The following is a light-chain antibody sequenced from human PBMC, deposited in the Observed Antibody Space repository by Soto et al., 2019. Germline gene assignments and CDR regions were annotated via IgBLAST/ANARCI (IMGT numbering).Light chain of an antibody. V-gene: IGLV1-51*01. Sequence: VLTQPPSVSAAPGQKVTISCSGSSSNIGGNSVSWYQQLPGTAPKLLIYDDNKRPSGIPDRFSGSKSGTSATLGITGFQTGDEADYYCGSWDSSLSAYDFGTGTKVTVL. CDR2: DDN. CDR3: GSWDSSLSAYD. CDR1: SSNIGGNS. J-gene: IGLJ1*01.